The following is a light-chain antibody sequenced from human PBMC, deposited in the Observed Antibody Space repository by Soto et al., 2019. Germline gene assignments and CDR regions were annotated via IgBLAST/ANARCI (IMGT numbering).Light chain of an antibody. CDR3: QQYNYSWT. CDR1: QSVSSS. J-gene: IGKJ1*01. Sequence: EILMTQSPSTLSVSPGERATLSCRASQSVSSSLAWYQQKPGQAPRLIIDGASTRATGIPARFSGSGSGTEFTLTSSMLPYDDVAFYCCQQYNYSWTFGQGTKVDIK. V-gene: IGKV3-15*01. CDR2: GAS.